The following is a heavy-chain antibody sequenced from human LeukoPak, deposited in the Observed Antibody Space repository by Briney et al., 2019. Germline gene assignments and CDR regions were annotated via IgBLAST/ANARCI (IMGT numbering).Heavy chain of an antibody. V-gene: IGHV4-4*07. CDR3: ARGYNWVSPTRKFYYMDV. Sequence: PSETLSLACTVSGGSISSYYWSWIRQPAGKGLEWIGRIYSSGSTNYYPSLRSRVTMSVATSKNQFSLKLSSVTAADTAVYYCARGYNWVSPTRKFYYMDVWGKGTTVTVPS. CDR1: GGSISSYY. J-gene: IGHJ6*03. CDR2: IYSSGST. D-gene: IGHD1-20*01.